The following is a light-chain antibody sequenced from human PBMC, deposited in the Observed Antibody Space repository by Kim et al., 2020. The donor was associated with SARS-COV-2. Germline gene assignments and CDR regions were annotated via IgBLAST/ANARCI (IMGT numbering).Light chain of an antibody. CDR3: QTWDSTTVI. J-gene: IGLJ2*01. V-gene: IGLV3-1*01. Sequence: SYELTQPPSVSVSPGQTARITCSGNKLGEKYTCWYQQKSGQSPVVVIYQDNKRPSGMTERFSGSSSGNTAILTISGTQPMDEADYYCQTWDSTTVIFGEG. CDR2: QDN. CDR1: KLGEKY.